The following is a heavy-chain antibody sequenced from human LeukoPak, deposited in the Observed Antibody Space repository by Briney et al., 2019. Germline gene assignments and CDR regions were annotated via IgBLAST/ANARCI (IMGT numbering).Heavy chain of an antibody. J-gene: IGHJ4*02. Sequence: PGGSLRLSCAASGFTFSTFAMSWVRQAPGKGLEWVSTISGSGNTTYYADSVKGRFTLSRDNSKNTLYLQMNSLRAEDTAVYYCARDQAVVTPYPDYWGQGTLVTVSS. CDR1: GFTFSTFA. CDR2: ISGSGNTT. D-gene: IGHD4-23*01. CDR3: ARDQAVVTPYPDY. V-gene: IGHV3-23*01.